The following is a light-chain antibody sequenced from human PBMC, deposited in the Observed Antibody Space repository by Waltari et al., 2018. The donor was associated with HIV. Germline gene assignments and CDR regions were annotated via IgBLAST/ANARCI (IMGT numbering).Light chain of an antibody. CDR3: GTWDSSLSVWV. Sequence: QSVLTQPPSVSAAPGPKVTISCSGSSSNIRNNYVSWYQQFPGAAPKLLIYDSSQRPSGIPDRFSGSKSGTSATLGITGLKAGDEADYYCGTWDSSLSVWVFGGGTKLTVL. CDR1: SSNIRNNY. J-gene: IGLJ3*02. V-gene: IGLV1-51*01. CDR2: DSS.